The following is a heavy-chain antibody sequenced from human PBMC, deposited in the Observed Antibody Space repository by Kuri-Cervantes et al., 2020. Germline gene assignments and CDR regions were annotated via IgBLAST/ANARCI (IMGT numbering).Heavy chain of an antibody. CDR3: ARDDSKYYYDSSGYWGYFQH. D-gene: IGHD3-22*01. J-gene: IGHJ1*01. Sequence: ASVKVSCKASGGTFASYYMHWVRQAPGQGLEWMGIINPSGGSTSYAQKFQGRVTMTTDTSTSTAYMELRSLRSDDTAVYYCARDDSKYYYDSSGYWGYFQHWGQGTLVTVSS. CDR2: INPSGGST. CDR1: GGTFASYY. V-gene: IGHV1-46*01.